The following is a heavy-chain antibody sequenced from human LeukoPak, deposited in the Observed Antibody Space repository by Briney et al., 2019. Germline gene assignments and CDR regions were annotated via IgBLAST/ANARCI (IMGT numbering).Heavy chain of an antibody. J-gene: IGHJ6*03. D-gene: IGHD3-10*01. CDR3: ARGFGELYYYYYYMDV. V-gene: IGHV1-2*02. CDR2: INPNSGGT. Sequence: ASVKVSCKASGYTFTGYYMHWVRQAPGQGLEWMGWINPNSGGTNYAQKFQGRVTMTWDTPISTAYMELSRLRSDDTAVYYCARGFGELYYYYYYMDVWGKGTTVTVSS. CDR1: GYTFTGYY.